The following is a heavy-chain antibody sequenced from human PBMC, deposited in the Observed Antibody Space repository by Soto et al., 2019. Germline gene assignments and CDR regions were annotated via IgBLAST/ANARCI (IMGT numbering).Heavy chain of an antibody. CDR2: ISGSGGSE. CDR1: GFTFTSYA. Sequence: GGSLRLSCAVSGFTFTSYAMSWVRQAPGKGLEWVSAISGSGGSEFYADSVKGRFTISRDNSKNTLYLQMKSLRAEDTALYYCAKGDTTMITDYYAMDVWGQGTTVTVSS. V-gene: IGHV3-23*01. D-gene: IGHD5-18*01. J-gene: IGHJ6*02. CDR3: AKGDTTMITDYYAMDV.